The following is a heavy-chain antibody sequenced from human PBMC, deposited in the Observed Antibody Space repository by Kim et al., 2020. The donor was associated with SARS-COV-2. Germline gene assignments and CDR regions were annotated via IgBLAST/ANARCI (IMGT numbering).Heavy chain of an antibody. D-gene: IGHD1-26*01. Sequence: ASVKVSCKASGYTFTSYAMNWVRQAPGQGLEWMGWINTNTGNPTYAQGFTGRFVFSLDTSVSTAYLQISSLKAEDTAVYYCARMCTLRGIVGATTFDYWGQGTLVTVSS. CDR1: GYTFTSYA. CDR3: ARMCTLRGIVGATTFDY. CDR2: INTNTGNP. V-gene: IGHV7-4-1*02. J-gene: IGHJ4*02.